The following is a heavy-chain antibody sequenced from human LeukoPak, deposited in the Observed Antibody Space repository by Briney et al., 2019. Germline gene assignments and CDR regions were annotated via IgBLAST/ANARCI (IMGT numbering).Heavy chain of an antibody. CDR3: ARAGAAVTTHFDY. Sequence: ASVKVSCKASGYTFTDYGISWVRQAPGQGLEWMGWISTFNGNTNYAQKLQGRVTMTTDTSTSTAYMELRGLRSDDTAVYYCARAGAAVTTHFDYWGQGTLVTVSS. J-gene: IGHJ4*02. D-gene: IGHD4-17*01. V-gene: IGHV1-18*01. CDR1: GYTFTDYG. CDR2: ISTFNGNT.